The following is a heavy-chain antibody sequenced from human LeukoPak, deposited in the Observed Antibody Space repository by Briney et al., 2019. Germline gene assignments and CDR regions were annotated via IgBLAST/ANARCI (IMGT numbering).Heavy chain of an antibody. J-gene: IGHJ5*02. D-gene: IGHD6-13*01. CDR2: VDYNEAT. Sequence: SETLSLTCTVSGGSISESPFHWGWIRQPPGKGLEWIGSVDYNEATYDSPSLKTRVSMSVDTSRNQFSLMLTSVTAADTAVYYCARHNTHFGSSPGWFDPWGQGSLVTVSS. V-gene: IGHV4-39*01. CDR1: GGSISESPFH. CDR3: ARHNTHFGSSPGWFDP.